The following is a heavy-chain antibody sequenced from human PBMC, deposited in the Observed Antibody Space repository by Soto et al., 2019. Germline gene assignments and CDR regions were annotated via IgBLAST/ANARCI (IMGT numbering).Heavy chain of an antibody. D-gene: IGHD3-3*01. J-gene: IGHJ4*02. CDR3: ARDINDFWSGYLY. CDR2: LWYDGSNQ. V-gene: IGHV3-33*01. CDR1: GFSFSSYA. Sequence: QVQLVESGGGVVQPGTSLRLSCAASGFSFSSYAMHWVRQAPGNGLEWVAALWYDGSNQNYAESVKGRFTISRDNSKRTVYLQMNILKAEDTAVYYCARDINDFWSGYLYWGQGTLVTVSS.